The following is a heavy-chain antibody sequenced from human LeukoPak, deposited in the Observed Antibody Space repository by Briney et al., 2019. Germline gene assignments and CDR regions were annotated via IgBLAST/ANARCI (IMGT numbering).Heavy chain of an antibody. CDR2: ISSSSSYI. CDR1: GFTFSSYS. D-gene: IGHD3-9*01. Sequence: PGGSLRLSCAASGFTFSSYSMNRVRQAPGKGLEWVSSISSSSSYIYYADSVKGRFTISRDNAKNSLYLQMNSLRAEDTAVYYCARDDDILTGYKYYFDYWGQGTLVTVSS. V-gene: IGHV3-21*01. CDR3: ARDDDILTGYKYYFDY. J-gene: IGHJ4*02.